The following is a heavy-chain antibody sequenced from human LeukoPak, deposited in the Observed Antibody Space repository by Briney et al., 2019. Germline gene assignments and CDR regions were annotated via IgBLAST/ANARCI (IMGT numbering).Heavy chain of an antibody. CDR1: GFTVSNNY. CDR3: ARDRFYGDC. Sequence: GGSLILSCAASGFTVSNNYMTWVRQAPGKGLEWVSVIYSGGSTKYADSVKGRFTISRDNSKNTLHLQMNSLRAEDTAMYYCARDRFYGDCWGQGTLVTVSS. CDR2: IYSGGST. D-gene: IGHD3-16*01. J-gene: IGHJ4*02. V-gene: IGHV3-53*01.